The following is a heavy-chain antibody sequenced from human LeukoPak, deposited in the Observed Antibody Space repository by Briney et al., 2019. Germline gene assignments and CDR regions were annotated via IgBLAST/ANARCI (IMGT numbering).Heavy chain of an antibody. CDR3: ARVLNYYDSSGYYFSY. J-gene: IGHJ4*02. CDR1: GFTFSYYT. CDR2: MRYDDSNE. V-gene: IGHV3-30-3*01. D-gene: IGHD3-22*01. Sequence: PGESLRLSCAASGFTFSYYTMHWVRQAPGKGLEWVAVMRYDDSNEYYADSVKGRFTISRDNSKNTLYLQMNSLRVEDTAVYYCARVLNYYDSSGYYFSYWGQGALVT.